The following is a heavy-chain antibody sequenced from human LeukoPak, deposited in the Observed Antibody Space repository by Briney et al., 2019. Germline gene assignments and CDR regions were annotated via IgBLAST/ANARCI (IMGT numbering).Heavy chain of an antibody. CDR2: ISWNSGSI. CDR1: GFTFDDYA. V-gene: IGHV3-9*01. J-gene: IGHJ4*02. CDR3: AKMGTPTYYYDSSGYLPHLPDY. Sequence: PGRSLRLSCAASGFTFDDYAMHWVRQAPGKGLEWVSGISWNSGSIGYADSVKGRFTISRDNAKNSLYLQMNSLRAEDTALYYCAKMGTPTYYYDSSGYLPHLPDYWGQGTLVTVSS. D-gene: IGHD3-22*01.